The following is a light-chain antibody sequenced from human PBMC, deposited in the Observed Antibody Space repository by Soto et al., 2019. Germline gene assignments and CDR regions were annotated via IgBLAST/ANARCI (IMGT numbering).Light chain of an antibody. V-gene: IGKV3-15*01. Sequence: EIVRTQFPATLSVSTGERATLSCRASQSLSDNLAWYQQRPRYAPRLLFYRASTRATGVPARFSASGSGTEFTLTISSLQSEDSAVYYCHQYSNWPPWTFGPGTPVAIQ. CDR3: HQYSNWPPWT. CDR1: QSLSDN. J-gene: IGKJ1*01. CDR2: RAS.